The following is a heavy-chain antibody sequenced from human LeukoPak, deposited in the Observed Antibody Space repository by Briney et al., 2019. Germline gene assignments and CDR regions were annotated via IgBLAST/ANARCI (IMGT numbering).Heavy chain of an antibody. CDR2: ISSNGGST. J-gene: IGHJ4*02. CDR3: AREGKLVRGLVGY. CDR1: GFTFSSYA. Sequence: GGSLRLSCAASGFTFSSYAMHWVRQAPGKGLEYVSAISSNGGSTYYANSVKGRFTISRDNSKNTLDLQMNSLRTEDTAVYYCAREGKLVRGLVGYWGQGTLVTVSS. D-gene: IGHD3-10*01. V-gene: IGHV3-64*01.